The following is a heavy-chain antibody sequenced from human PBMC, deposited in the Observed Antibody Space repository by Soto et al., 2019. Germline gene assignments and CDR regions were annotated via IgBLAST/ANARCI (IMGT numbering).Heavy chain of an antibody. D-gene: IGHD6-13*01. J-gene: IGHJ5*02. V-gene: IGHV1-69*02. CDR1: GGTFSSYT. Sequence: QVQLVQSGAEVKKPGSSVKVSCKASGGTFSSYTISWVRQAPGQGLEWMGRIIPILGIANYAQKFQGRVTITADKSTSTAYMELSSLRSEDTAVYYCARGTGEIAAENWFDPWGQGTLVTVSS. CDR2: IIPILGIA. CDR3: ARGTGEIAAENWFDP.